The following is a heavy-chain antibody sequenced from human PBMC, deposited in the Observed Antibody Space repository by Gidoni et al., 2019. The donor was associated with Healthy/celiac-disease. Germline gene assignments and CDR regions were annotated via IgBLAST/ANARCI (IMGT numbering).Heavy chain of an antibody. CDR2: INHSGST. J-gene: IGHJ4*02. Sequence: QVQLQQWGAGLLKPSETLSLTCAVYGGSFSGYYWSWIRQPPGQGLEWIGEINHSGSTNYNPSLKSRVTISVDTSKSQFSLKLSSVTAADTAVYYCARGRGFDYWGQGTLVTVSS. CDR3: ARGRGFDY. CDR1: GGSFSGYY. V-gene: IGHV4-34*01.